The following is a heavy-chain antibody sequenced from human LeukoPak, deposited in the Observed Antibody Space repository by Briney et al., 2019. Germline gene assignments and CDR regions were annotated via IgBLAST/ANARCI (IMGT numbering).Heavy chain of an antibody. CDR1: GGSISSGDYY. CDR2: IYYSGST. V-gene: IGHV4-30-4*01. Sequence: PSETLSLTCTVSGGSISSGDYYWSWIRQPPGKGLEWIGYIYYSGSTYYNPSLKSRVTISVDTSKNQFSLKLSSVTATDTAVYYCARGPKNAWFDPWGQGTLVTVSS. D-gene: IGHD2/OR15-2a*01. CDR3: ARGPKNAWFDP. J-gene: IGHJ5*02.